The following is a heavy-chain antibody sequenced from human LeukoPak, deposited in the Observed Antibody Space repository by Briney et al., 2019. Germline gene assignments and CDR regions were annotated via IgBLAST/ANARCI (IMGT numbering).Heavy chain of an antibody. J-gene: IGHJ4*02. CDR2: ISSNSTYI. CDR3: ASLPWLVRWIYY. Sequence: GGSLRLSCVASGFTFSSLAMNWVRQAPGRGLEWVSSISSNSTYIQYADSVKGRFTISRDNARNSLYLQMNKLRAEDTAVYYCASLPWLVRWIYYWGQGTLVTVSS. V-gene: IGHV3-21*01. D-gene: IGHD6-19*01. CDR1: GFTFSSLA.